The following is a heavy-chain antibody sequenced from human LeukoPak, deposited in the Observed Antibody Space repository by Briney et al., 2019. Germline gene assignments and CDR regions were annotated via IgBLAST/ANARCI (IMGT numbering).Heavy chain of an antibody. Sequence: ASVKVSCKVSGYTLTELSMHWVRQAPGKGLEWMGGFDPEDGETIYAQKFQGRVTMTEDTSTDTAYMELSSLRSEDTAVYYCAREGPIVVVVAATLSAFDIWGQGTMVTVSS. J-gene: IGHJ3*02. CDR3: AREGPIVVVVAATLSAFDI. V-gene: IGHV1-24*01. CDR1: GYTLTELS. CDR2: FDPEDGET. D-gene: IGHD2-15*01.